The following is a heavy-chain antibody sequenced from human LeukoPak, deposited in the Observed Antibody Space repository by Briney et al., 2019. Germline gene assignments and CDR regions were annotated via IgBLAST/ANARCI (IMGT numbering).Heavy chain of an antibody. V-gene: IGHV1-69*13. Sequence: WASVKVSCKASGGTFSSYAISWVRQAPGQGLEWMGGIIPIFGTADYAQKFQGRVTITADESTSTAYMELSSLRSEDTAVYYCARDRAAAGLNNWFDPWGQGTRVTVSS. CDR2: IIPIFGTA. D-gene: IGHD6-13*01. CDR1: GGTFSSYA. CDR3: ARDRAAAGLNNWFDP. J-gene: IGHJ5*02.